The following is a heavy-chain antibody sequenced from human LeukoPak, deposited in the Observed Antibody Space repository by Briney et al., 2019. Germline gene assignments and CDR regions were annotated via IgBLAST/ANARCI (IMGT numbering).Heavy chain of an antibody. J-gene: IGHJ4*02. D-gene: IGHD2-21*02. CDR2: IKEDGSEK. Sequence: GGSLRLSCAASGFTFSRYWMSWVRQAPGKGLEWVANIKEDGSEKYYVDSVKGRFTISRDNAKNSLYLQMNSLRAEDTAVYYCARDCGGDADDCWGQGTLVTVSS. CDR1: GFTFSRYW. V-gene: IGHV3-7*01. CDR3: ARDCGGDADDC.